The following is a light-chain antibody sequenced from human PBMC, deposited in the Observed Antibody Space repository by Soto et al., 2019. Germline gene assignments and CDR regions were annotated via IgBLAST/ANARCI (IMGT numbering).Light chain of an antibody. Sequence: QSVLTQPASVSGSPGQSITISCAGTSGDVGSYNLVSWYQQHPGKAPKPMIYEGSKRPSGVSNRFSGSKSGDTASLTISGLQAEDEADYYCCSYAGSSLYVFGTGTKVTVL. V-gene: IGLV2-23*01. CDR3: CSYAGSSLYV. CDR2: EGS. J-gene: IGLJ1*01. CDR1: SGDVGSYNL.